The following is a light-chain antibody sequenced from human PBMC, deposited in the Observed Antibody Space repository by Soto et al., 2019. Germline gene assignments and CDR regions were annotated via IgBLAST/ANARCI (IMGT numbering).Light chain of an antibody. CDR2: LAS. V-gene: IGKV2-28*01. J-gene: IGKJ5*01. CDR3: MQGLQTPRIT. CDR1: QSLLQRNGHNY. Sequence: DIVLTQSPVYLPVTPGEPASISCRSSQSLLQRNGHNYVDCYVQKAGQSPHLLIYLASSRATGVADRFSGSGSGTNFTLEISRVEAEDGGLYYCMQGLQTPRITFGQGTRLDIK.